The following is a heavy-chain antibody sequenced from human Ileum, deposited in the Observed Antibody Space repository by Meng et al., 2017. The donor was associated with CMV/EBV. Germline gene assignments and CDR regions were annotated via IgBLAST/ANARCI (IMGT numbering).Heavy chain of an antibody. D-gene: IGHD3-16*01. Sequence: SGVSMGSGDYSWSWIRQSPGKGLEWIGYIYHTGNTHYEPSLKSRVTISVDTSKNQYSLKLTSVTAADSAVYYCAGGLIAFGGAVLDSWGQGSLVTVSS. J-gene: IGHJ4*02. CDR3: AGGLIAFGGAVLDS. CDR2: IYHTGNT. CDR1: GVSMGSGDYS. V-gene: IGHV4-30-4*01.